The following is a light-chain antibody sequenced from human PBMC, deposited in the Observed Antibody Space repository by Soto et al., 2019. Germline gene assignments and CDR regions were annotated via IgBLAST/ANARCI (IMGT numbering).Light chain of an antibody. CDR3: SSYAGSSTYV. Sequence: QSALTQPASVSGSPGQSITISCTGTSSDIGAYNVVSWYQQHPGKAPTVMIYEATKRPSGVSNRFSGSKSGNTASLTISGLQAEDEADYYCSSYAGSSTYVFGTGTKVT. J-gene: IGLJ1*01. V-gene: IGLV2-23*01. CDR1: SSDIGAYNV. CDR2: EAT.